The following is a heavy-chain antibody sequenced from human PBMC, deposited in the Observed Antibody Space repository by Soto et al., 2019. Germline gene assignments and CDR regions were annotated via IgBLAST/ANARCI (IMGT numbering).Heavy chain of an antibody. CDR1: GDSISTYY. CDR3: ARDHSSSWYSS. V-gene: IGHV4-59*12. D-gene: IGHD6-13*01. J-gene: IGHJ1*01. Sequence: PSETLSLTCAVSGDSISTYYWSWIRQPPGKGLEWIGYIYNSWITNYNPSLKSRVTMSLDTSKNQFSLKLSSVTAADTAVYYCARDHSSSWYSSWGQGTLVTVSS. CDR2: IYNSWIT.